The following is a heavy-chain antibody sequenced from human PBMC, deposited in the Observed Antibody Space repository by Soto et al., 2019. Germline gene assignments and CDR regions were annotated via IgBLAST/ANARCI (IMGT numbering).Heavy chain of an antibody. V-gene: IGHV1-69*12. CDR2: ITPIVGPT. Sequence: QVQLVQSGAEVKKPESSVKVSCKASGGSFSNYAINWVRQAPGQGLEWMGGITPIVGPTVYAQKFQDRVTITADESTTTAYLELSSLRSEDTAVYYCASAPALYGASYWYFDLWGRGTLVTVSS. J-gene: IGHJ2*01. CDR3: ASAPALYGASYWYFDL. CDR1: GGSFSNYA. D-gene: IGHD4-17*01.